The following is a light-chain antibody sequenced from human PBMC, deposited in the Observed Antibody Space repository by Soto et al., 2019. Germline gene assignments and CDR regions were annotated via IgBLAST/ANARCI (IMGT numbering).Light chain of an antibody. Sequence: ILMTQSPAPLSVSPGERATLSCRASQSVSNNLAWYQQKPGQAPRLLIYDASTRATGIPARFSGSGSGTEFTLTISGLQSEDFAVYYCQQYNNWPPWTFGQGTKVDIK. CDR3: QQYNNWPPWT. V-gene: IGKV3-15*01. CDR1: QSVSNN. J-gene: IGKJ1*01. CDR2: DAS.